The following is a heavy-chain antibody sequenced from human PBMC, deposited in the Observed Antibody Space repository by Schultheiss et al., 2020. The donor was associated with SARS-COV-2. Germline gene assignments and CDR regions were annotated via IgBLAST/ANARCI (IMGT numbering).Heavy chain of an antibody. Sequence: GSLRLSCTVSGGSISSSSYYWGWIRQPPGKGLEWIGSIYYSGSTYYNPSLKSRVTISVDTSKNQFSLKLSSVTAADTAVYYCARDYGDYDWFDPWGQGTVVTVSS. D-gene: IGHD4-17*01. CDR2: IYYSGST. CDR1: GGSISSSSYY. J-gene: IGHJ5*02. V-gene: IGHV4-39*02. CDR3: ARDYGDYDWFDP.